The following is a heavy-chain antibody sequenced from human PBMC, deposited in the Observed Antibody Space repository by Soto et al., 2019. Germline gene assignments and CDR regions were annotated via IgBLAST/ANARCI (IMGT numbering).Heavy chain of an antibody. J-gene: IGHJ4*02. D-gene: IGHD3-9*01. Sequence: EVQLVESGGGLVRPGGSLRLSCAASGFTFSSYAMNWVRQAPGKGLEWVSSISSSSSYIYYADSVKGRFTISRDNAKNSLYRQMNSLRAEDTAVYYCARRHLTDYYYVYWGQGTLVTVSS. CDR3: ARRHLTDYYYVY. CDR2: ISSSSSYI. V-gene: IGHV3-21*01. CDR1: GFTFSSYA.